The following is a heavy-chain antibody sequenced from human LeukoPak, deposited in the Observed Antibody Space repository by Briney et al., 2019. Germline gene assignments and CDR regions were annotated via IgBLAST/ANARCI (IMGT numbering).Heavy chain of an antibody. CDR2: IYYSGST. Sequence: SETLSLTCTVSGGSISSSSYYWGWIRQPPGKGLEWIGSIYYSGSTYYNPSLKSRVTISVDTSKNQFSLKLSSVTAADTAVYYCARHFDVVPAATFDYWGQGTLVTVSS. V-gene: IGHV4-39*01. CDR3: ARHFDVVPAATFDY. CDR1: GGSISSSSYY. J-gene: IGHJ4*02. D-gene: IGHD2-2*01.